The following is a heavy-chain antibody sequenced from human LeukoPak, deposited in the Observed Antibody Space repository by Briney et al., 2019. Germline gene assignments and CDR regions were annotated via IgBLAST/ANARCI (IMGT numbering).Heavy chain of an antibody. V-gene: IGHV4-59*12. D-gene: IGHD3-10*01. Sequence: PSETLSLTCTVSEGSISHYYWNWIRQPPGKGLEWLGNINYSGNTNYNPSLKSRVTISVDTSKNQFSLKLSSVTAADTAVYYCARAGVLKTYYYGSGSYPDYWGQGTLVTVSS. CDR1: EGSISHYY. CDR3: ARAGVLKTYYYGSGSYPDY. CDR2: INYSGNT. J-gene: IGHJ4*02.